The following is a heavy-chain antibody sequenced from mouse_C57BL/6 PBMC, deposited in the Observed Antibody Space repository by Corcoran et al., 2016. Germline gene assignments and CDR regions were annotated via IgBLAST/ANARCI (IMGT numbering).Heavy chain of an antibody. CDR2: INPNNGGT. CDR1: GYTFTDYY. J-gene: IGHJ2*01. D-gene: IGHD1-1*01. CDR3: ARALYYGSSY. Sequence: EVQLQQSGPELVKPGASVKISCKASGYTFTDYYMNWVKQSHGKSLEWIGDINPNNGGTSYNQKFKGKATLTVDKSSSTAYMELRSLTSEDSAVYYGARALYYGSSYWCQGTTLTVSS. V-gene: IGHV1-26*01.